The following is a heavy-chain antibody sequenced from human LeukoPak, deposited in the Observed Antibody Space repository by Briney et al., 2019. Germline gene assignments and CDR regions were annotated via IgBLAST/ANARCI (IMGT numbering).Heavy chain of an antibody. V-gene: IGHV1-18*01. CDR2: ISAYNGNT. J-gene: IGHJ6*02. CDR1: GYTFTSYG. D-gene: IGHD3-3*01. CDR3: AREGYYDFWSGYYTGYYYGMDV. Sequence: ASVKVSCKASGYTFTSYGISWVRQAPGQRLEWMGWISAYNGNTNYAQKLQGRVTMTTETSTSTAYMELRSLRSDDTAVYYCAREGYYDFWSGYYTGYYYGMDVWGQGTTVTVSS.